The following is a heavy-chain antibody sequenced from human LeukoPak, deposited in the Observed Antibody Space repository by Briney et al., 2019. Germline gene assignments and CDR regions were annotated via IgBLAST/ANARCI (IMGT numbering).Heavy chain of an antibody. J-gene: IGHJ4*02. CDR1: GFTFSSYW. D-gene: IGHD6-13*01. Sequence: GGSLRLSCAASGFTFSSYWMHWVRQAPGKGLVWVSRISNDGTTTSYADSVKGRFTISRDNAKNSLYLQMNSLRAEDTAVYYCARDRGSSWYVDYWGQGTLVTVSS. CDR2: ISNDGTTT. V-gene: IGHV3-74*01. CDR3: ARDRGSSWYVDY.